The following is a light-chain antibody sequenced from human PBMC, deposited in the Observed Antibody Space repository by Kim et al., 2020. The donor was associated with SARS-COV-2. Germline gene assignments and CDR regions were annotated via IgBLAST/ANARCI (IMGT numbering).Light chain of an antibody. CDR1: QDISSW. CDR3: QQANSFPIT. J-gene: IGKJ5*01. CDR2: AAS. V-gene: IGKV1-12*01. Sequence: DIQMTQSPSSVSASVGDRVTITCRASQDISSWLAWYQQKPGTAPKLLIYAASSLQSGVPLRFSGSGSGTDFTLTISSLQPEDFATYYCQQANSFPITFGQGTRLEIK.